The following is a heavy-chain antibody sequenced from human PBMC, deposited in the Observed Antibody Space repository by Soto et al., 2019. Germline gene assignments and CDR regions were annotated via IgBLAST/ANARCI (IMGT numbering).Heavy chain of an antibody. CDR2: ISGSGGST. J-gene: IGHJ5*02. V-gene: IGHV3-23*01. Sequence: GGSLRLSCAASGFTFSSYAMSWVRQAPGKGLEWVSAISGSGGSTYYADSVKGRFTISRDNSKNTLYLQMNSLRAEDTAVYYCAKDEELTGTDRGGWTNWFDPWGQGTLVTVSS. D-gene: IGHD1-20*01. CDR3: AKDEELTGTDRGGWTNWFDP. CDR1: GFTFSSYA.